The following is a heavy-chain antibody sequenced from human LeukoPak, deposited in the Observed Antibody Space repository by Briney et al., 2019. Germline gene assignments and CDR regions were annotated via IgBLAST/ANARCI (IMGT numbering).Heavy chain of an antibody. CDR3: ARGSGSGVYFDY. V-gene: IGHV3-48*03. J-gene: IGHJ4*02. Sequence: GGSLRLSCAASGFTFSSYEMNWVRQAPGKGLEWVSYISSSGSTIYYADSVKGRFTISRDNVKNSLYLQMNSLRAEDTAVYYCARGSGSGVYFDYWGQGTLVIVSS. D-gene: IGHD3-10*01. CDR2: ISSSGSTI. CDR1: GFTFSSYE.